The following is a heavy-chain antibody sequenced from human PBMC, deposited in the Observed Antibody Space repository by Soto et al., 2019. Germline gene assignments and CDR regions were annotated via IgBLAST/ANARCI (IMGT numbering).Heavy chain of an antibody. CDR2: IKTNSDGGTV. V-gene: IGHV3-15*01. D-gene: IGHD2-2*01. J-gene: IGHJ4*02. CDR1: GFTFSNAW. Sequence: EVHLVESGGGLVKAGGSLRLSCAASGFTFSNAWMSWVRQAPGKGLEWIGRIKTNSDGGTVDYASPVKGRFTISRDDSKSMLYLDLNSLKTEDTGVYFCATVYWATTSCYAPFDYWGKGTLVTVSS. CDR3: ATVYWATTSCYAPFDY.